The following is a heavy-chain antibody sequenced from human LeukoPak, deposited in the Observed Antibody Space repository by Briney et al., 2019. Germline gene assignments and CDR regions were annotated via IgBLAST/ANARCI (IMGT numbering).Heavy chain of an antibody. Sequence: KPSETLSLTCTVSGGSISSYYWSWIRQPPGKGLEWIGYIYYSGSTNYNPSLKSRVTISVDTSKNQFSLKLSSVTAADTAVYYCARANPRAVAGHFNPWGQGTLVTVSS. D-gene: IGHD6-19*01. CDR1: GGSISSYY. CDR3: ARANPRAVAGHFNP. V-gene: IGHV4-59*01. CDR2: IYYSGST. J-gene: IGHJ5*02.